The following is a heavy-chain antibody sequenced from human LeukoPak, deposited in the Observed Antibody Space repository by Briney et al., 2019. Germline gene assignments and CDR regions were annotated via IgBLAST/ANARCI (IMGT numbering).Heavy chain of an antibody. V-gene: IGHV3-7*01. CDR1: GFAFSTYW. CDR3: ARQKSGVAVAGPGDH. J-gene: IGHJ4*02. CDR2: IKDDGSAN. D-gene: IGHD6-19*01. Sequence: GGSLRLSCAASGFAFSTYWMKWVRQAPGKGLEWVASIKDDGSANYCVDSVKGRFTISRDNAKNSLYLRMNSLRVEDTAVYYCARQKSGVAVAGPGDHWGQGTLVTVSS.